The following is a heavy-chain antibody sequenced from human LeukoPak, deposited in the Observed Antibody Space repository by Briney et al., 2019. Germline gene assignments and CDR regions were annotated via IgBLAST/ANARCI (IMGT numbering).Heavy chain of an antibody. Sequence: PSETLSLTCTVSGGSISSYYCSWIRQPPGKGLEWIGYIYYSGSTNYNPSLKSRVTISVDTSKNQFSLKLSSVTAADTAVYYCARDEVETGGFDYWGQGTLVTVSS. CDR2: IYYSGST. J-gene: IGHJ4*02. CDR3: ARDEVETGGFDY. V-gene: IGHV4-59*12. D-gene: IGHD5-24*01. CDR1: GGSISSYY.